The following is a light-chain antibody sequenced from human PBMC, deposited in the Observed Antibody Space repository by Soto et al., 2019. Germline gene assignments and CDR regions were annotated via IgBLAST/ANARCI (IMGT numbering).Light chain of an antibody. Sequence: ILLTQSPGTPSLSPGEKATLPCRASQSVGRRYLAWYQQRPGQAPRLLIYDTSERASDIPDRFSGSGSGTDFTLTISRLVPEDFAVYYCQYQGTFGGGTKVEIK. CDR2: DTS. CDR1: QSVGRRY. V-gene: IGKV3-20*01. J-gene: IGKJ4*01. CDR3: QYQGT.